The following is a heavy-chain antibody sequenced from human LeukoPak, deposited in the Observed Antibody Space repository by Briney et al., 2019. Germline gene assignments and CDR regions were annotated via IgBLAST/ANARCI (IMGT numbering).Heavy chain of an antibody. V-gene: IGHV1-2*02. D-gene: IGHD1-26*01. CDR3: ATGAYTYYTEY. J-gene: IGHJ4*02. CDR2: INPNSGDT. Sequence: GASVKVSCKASGYIFTDYHMHWVRQTPGQGLEWVGWINPNSGDTNYPQKSQGRVTMTRDTSISTAYMELSRLRSDDTAVYYCATGAYTYYTEYWGQGTVVAVSS. CDR1: GYIFTDYH.